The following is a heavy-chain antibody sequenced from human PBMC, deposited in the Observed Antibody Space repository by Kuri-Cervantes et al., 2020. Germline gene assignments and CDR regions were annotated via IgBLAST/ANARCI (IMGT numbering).Heavy chain of an antibody. J-gene: IGHJ4*02. D-gene: IGHD2-15*01. CDR3: ARSCSGGSCYNAHDY. CDR2: ISSSGSTI. Sequence: GESLKISCAASGFTFSDYYMSWIRQAPGKGLEWVSYISSSGSTIYYADSVKGRFTISRDNAKNSLYLQMNSLRAEDTAVYYCARSCSGGSCYNAHDYWGQGTLVTVSS. V-gene: IGHV3-11*01. CDR1: GFTFSDYY.